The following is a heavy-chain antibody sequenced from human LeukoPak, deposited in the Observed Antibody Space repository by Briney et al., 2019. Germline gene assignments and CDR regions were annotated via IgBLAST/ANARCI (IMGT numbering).Heavy chain of an antibody. J-gene: IGHJ4*02. CDR2: ISRSGGST. D-gene: IGHD5-18*01. Sequence: PGGSLRLSCAASGFTFSSYAMSWVRQAPGKGLEWVSAISRSGGSTYYADSVKGRFTISRDNSKNTLYLQMNSLRAEDTAVYYCAKRSRVQLYFDYWGQGTLVTVSS. CDR3: AKRSRVQLYFDY. V-gene: IGHV3-23*01. CDR1: GFTFSSYA.